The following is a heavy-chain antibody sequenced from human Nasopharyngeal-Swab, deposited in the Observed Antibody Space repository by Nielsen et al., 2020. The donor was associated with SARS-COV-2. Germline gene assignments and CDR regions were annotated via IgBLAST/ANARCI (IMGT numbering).Heavy chain of an antibody. Sequence: GESLKISCKASGYTFTNFEINWVRQATGQGLEWMGWMNPNSGDVRYVEKFQDRVTMTRDTSISTAYMELNSLTSEDTAVYYCTRGRGDFGGNFALIGFWGQGTQVTVSS. V-gene: IGHV1-8*01. D-gene: IGHD4-23*01. CDR1: GYTFTNFE. CDR2: MNPNSGDV. J-gene: IGHJ4*02. CDR3: TRGRGDFGGNFALIGF.